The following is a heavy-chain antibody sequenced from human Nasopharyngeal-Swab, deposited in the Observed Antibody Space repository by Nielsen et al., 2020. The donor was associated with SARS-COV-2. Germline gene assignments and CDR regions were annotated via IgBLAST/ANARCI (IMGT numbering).Heavy chain of an antibody. CDR3: ARGGGIVVVITYYFDY. Sequence: GESLKISCAASGFTFSSYAMHWVRQAPGQGLEWVAVISYDGSNKYYADSVKGRFTISRDNSKNTLYLQMNSLRAEDTAVYYCARGGGIVVVITYYFDYWGQGTLVTVSS. CDR1: GFTFSSYA. CDR2: ISYDGSNK. V-gene: IGHV3-30-3*01. J-gene: IGHJ4*02. D-gene: IGHD3-22*01.